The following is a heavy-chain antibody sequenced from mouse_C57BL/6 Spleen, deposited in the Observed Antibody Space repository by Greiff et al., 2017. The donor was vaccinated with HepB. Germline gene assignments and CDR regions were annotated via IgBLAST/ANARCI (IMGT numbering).Heavy chain of an antibody. J-gene: IGHJ4*01. CDR3: ASGYYAMDY. Sequence: EVQLQQSGPELVKPGASVKISCKASGYTFTDYYMNWVKQSHGKSLEWIGDINPNNGGTSYNQKFKGKATLTVDKSSSTAYMELRSLTSEDSAVYYCASGYYAMDYWGQGTSVTVSS. V-gene: IGHV1-26*01. CDR2: INPNNGGT. CDR1: GYTFTDYY.